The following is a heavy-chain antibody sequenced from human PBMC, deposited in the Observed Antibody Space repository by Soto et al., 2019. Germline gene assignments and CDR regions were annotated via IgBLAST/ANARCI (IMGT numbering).Heavy chain of an antibody. CDR2: IYYSGST. CDR3: ARRPDYGDPFDY. D-gene: IGHD4-17*01. Sequence: SETLSLTCTVSGGSISSYYWSWIRQPPGKGLGWIGYIYYSGSTNYNPSLKSRVTISVDTSKNQFSLKLSSVTAADTAVYYCARRPDYGDPFDYWGQGTLVTVSS. CDR1: GGSISSYY. J-gene: IGHJ4*02. V-gene: IGHV4-59*08.